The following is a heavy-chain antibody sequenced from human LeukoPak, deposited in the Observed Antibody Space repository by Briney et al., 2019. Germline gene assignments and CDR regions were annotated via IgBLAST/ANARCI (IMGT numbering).Heavy chain of an antibody. J-gene: IGHJ4*02. V-gene: IGHV4-30-4*01. CDR1: GGSISSGDYY. Sequence: SETLSFTCTVSGGSISSGDYYWSWIRQPPGQGLEWIVYIYYSGSTYYNPSLKSRVTISVDTSKNQFSLKLSSVTAADTAVYYCARVYYYDNSGYGKDYFDYWGQGTLVTVSS. CDR3: ARVYYYDNSGYGKDYFDY. CDR2: IYYSGST. D-gene: IGHD3-22*01.